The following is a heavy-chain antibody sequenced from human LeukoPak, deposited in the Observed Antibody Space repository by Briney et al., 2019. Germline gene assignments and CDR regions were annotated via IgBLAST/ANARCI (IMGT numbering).Heavy chain of an antibody. CDR3: ARDILRSSSWSATLYYYYYYMDV. Sequence: PSQTLSLTCTVSGGSISSGSYYWSWIRQPAGKGLEWVGRIYTSGSTNYNPSLKSRVTISVDTSKNQFSLKLSSVTAADTAVYYCARDILRSSSWSATLYYYYYYMDVWGKGTTVTVSS. D-gene: IGHD6-13*01. CDR1: GGSISSGSYY. CDR2: IYTSGST. J-gene: IGHJ6*03. V-gene: IGHV4-61*02.